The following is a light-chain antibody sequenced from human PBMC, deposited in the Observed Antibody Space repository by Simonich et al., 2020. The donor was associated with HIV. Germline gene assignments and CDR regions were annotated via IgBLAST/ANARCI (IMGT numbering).Light chain of an antibody. CDR3: QQYNNWPPWT. CDR2: GAA. CDR1: QSVSIN. J-gene: IGKJ1*01. Sequence: ELVMTQSPATLSVSTGERATLSCRASQSVSINLAWYQPKPGQAPRLLIYGAAARATGIPARFSGSGSGTEFTLTISSMQSEDVAVYYCQQYNNWPPWTFGQGTKVEIK. V-gene: IGKV3-15*01.